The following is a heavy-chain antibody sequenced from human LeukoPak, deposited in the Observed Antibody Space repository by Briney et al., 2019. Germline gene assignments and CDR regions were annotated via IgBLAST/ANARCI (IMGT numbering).Heavy chain of an antibody. CDR3: ARDRASRYGMGV. CDR1: GFTFSDYY. D-gene: IGHD3-10*01. V-gene: IGHV3-11*01. Sequence: PGGSLRLSCAASGFTFSDYYMNWIRQAPGKGLEWLSYISSGGSTIDYADFVKGRFTISRDNAKNSLYLQMNSLRAEDTAVYYCARDRASRYGMGVWGQGTTVTVSS. CDR2: ISSGGSTI. J-gene: IGHJ6*02.